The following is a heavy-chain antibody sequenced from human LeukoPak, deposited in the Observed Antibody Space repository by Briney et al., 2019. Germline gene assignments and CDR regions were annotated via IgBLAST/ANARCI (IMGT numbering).Heavy chain of an antibody. D-gene: IGHD4-23*01. J-gene: IGHJ5*02. V-gene: IGHV1-2*02. CDR3: AREARPRVTPSYNWFDP. Sequence: GASVKVSCKASGYTFTGYYMHWVRQAPGQGLEWMGWINPNSGGTNYAQKFQGRVTMTRDTSISTAYMELSRLRSDDTAVYYCAREARPRVTPSYNWFDPWGQGTLVTVSS. CDR1: GYTFTGYY. CDR2: INPNSGGT.